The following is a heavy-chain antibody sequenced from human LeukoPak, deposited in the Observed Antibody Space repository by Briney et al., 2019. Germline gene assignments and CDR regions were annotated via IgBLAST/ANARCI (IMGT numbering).Heavy chain of an antibody. V-gene: IGHV3-15*04. D-gene: IGHD5-12*01. Sequence: GGSLRLSCAASGSTFSDAWMSWVRQAPGKGLEWVGRIESKTDGGARDYAAPVKGRFTISRDDSRNMLSLQMNSLKTEDTAVYYCITLRRGYWGQGTLVTVSS. CDR3: ITLRRGY. J-gene: IGHJ4*02. CDR1: GSTFSDAW. CDR2: IESKTDGGAR.